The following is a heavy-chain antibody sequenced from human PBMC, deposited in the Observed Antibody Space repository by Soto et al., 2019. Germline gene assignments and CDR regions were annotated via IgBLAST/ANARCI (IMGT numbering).Heavy chain of an antibody. CDR1: GGYFNDNY. CDR2: ISRSGTT. CDR3: ATSLWFGTQVEL. D-gene: IGHD3-10*01. V-gene: IGHV4-34*01. J-gene: IGHJ5*02. Sequence: QVQLQQWGAGLLKPSETLSLSCAVYGGYFNDNYYTWFRQPPGKGLEWIGEISRSGTTKYIPSLKSRASISFDTSKTQVSLKVTSVPAADTAVYYCATSLWFGTQVELWGQGALVTVSS.